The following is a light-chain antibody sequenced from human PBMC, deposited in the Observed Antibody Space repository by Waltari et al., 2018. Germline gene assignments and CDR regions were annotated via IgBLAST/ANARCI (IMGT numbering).Light chain of an antibody. CDR2: GAT. CDR1: QGLRNW. J-gene: IGKJ4*01. CDR3: QQANTFPLT. V-gene: IGKV1-12*01. Sequence: DIQLTQSPSSVSASVGDRVTITCRASQGLRNWLAWYQQKPGKSPKLLIFGATTLQSGVPSMFSGSGSGTDFTLTISSLQPEDFATYYCQQANTFPLTFGGGTKVEIK.